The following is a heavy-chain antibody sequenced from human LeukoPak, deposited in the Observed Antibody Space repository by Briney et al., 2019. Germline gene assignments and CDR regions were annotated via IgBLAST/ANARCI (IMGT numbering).Heavy chain of an antibody. J-gene: IGHJ4*02. Sequence: GGSLRLSCAASGFNFSSYGMHWVRQAPGKGLEWVAFIRYDGSNKYYAASVKGRFTISRDNSKNTPYLQMNSLRAEDTAVYYCAKDMEVGRITRTTPDFDYWGQGTLVTVSS. CDR3: AKDMEVGRITRTTPDFDY. CDR1: GFNFSSYG. V-gene: IGHV3-30*02. CDR2: IRYDGSNK. D-gene: IGHD1-7*01.